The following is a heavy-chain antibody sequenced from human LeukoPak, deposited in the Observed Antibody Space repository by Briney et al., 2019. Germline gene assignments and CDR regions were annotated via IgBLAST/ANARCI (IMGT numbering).Heavy chain of an antibody. CDR1: GFTFSNYA. CDR2: INRNGGRT. D-gene: IGHD4-17*01. Sequence: GGSLRLSCAASGFTFSNYAFVWVRQAPGKGLEWVSGINRNGGRTNHADSVKGRFTISRDNSRNPLYLQLNSRRADDTAIYYCRREPNGDYIGAFDFWGQGTIVSVSS. V-gene: IGHV3-23*01. CDR3: RREPNGDYIGAFDF. J-gene: IGHJ3*01.